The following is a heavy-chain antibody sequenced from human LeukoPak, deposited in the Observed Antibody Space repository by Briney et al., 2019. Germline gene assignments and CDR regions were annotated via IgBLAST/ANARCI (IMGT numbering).Heavy chain of an antibody. D-gene: IGHD1-1*01. V-gene: IGHV4-39*01. J-gene: IGHJ6*02. CDR1: GGSISSSSYY. Sequence: SETLSLTCTVSGGSISSSSYYWGWIRQPPGKGLEWIGSIYYSGSTYYNPSLKSRVTISVDTSKNQFSLKLSSVTAADTAVYYCARGTVQLERLVPNGMDVWGQGTTVTVSS. CDR3: ARGTVQLERLVPNGMDV. CDR2: IYYSGST.